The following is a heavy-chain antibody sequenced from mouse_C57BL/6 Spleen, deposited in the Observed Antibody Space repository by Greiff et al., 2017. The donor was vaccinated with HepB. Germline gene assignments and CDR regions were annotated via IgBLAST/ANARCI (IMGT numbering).Heavy chain of an antibody. V-gene: IGHV1-50*01. CDR2: IDPSDSYT. J-gene: IGHJ4*01. CDR1: GYTFTSYW. Sequence: QVQLQQPGAELVKPGASVKLSCKASGYTFTSYWMPWVKQRPGQGLEWIGEIDPSDSYTNYNQKFKGKATLTVDTSSSTAYMQLSSLTSEDSAVYYCARTVVEDAMDYWGQGTSVTVSS. CDR3: ARTVVEDAMDY. D-gene: IGHD1-1*01.